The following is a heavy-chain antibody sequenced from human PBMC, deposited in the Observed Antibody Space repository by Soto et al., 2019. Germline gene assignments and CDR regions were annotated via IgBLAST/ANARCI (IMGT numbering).Heavy chain of an antibody. CDR3: ANMDYGDYGTGAFDI. CDR2: IKQDGSEN. V-gene: IGHV3-7*01. Sequence: EVQLVESGGGLVQPGGSLRLSCAASGFTFRSYWMSWVRQTPGKGLEWVANIKQDGSENYYVDSVKGRFTISRDNAENSLHLQMKSLRVDDTAVYYCANMDYGDYGTGAFDIWGQGTMVTVSS. CDR1: GFTFRSYW. J-gene: IGHJ3*02. D-gene: IGHD4-17*01.